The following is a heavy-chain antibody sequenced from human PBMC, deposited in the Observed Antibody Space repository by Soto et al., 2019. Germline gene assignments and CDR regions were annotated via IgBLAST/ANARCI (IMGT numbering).Heavy chain of an antibody. D-gene: IGHD3-10*01. CDR2: LSGSGRSE. Sequence: GGSLRLSCAASGFNLRSYAMSWVRQAPGKGLEWVSGLSGSGRSEYYADSVRGRFAISRDNSRNTLYLQMHSLRAEDTAVYYCAKVQAWRIMVRGLPLHWGQGTLVTVSS. J-gene: IGHJ4*02. CDR1: GFNLRSYA. CDR3: AKVQAWRIMVRGLPLH. V-gene: IGHV3-23*01.